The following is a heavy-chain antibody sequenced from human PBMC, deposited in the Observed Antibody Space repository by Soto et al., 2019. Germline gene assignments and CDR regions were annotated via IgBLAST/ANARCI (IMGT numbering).Heavy chain of an antibody. CDR3: VAYSSGYFPDY. D-gene: IGHD3-22*01. CDR1: GGSISSGGYY. CDR2: TYSSGTI. V-gene: IGHV4-31*03. J-gene: IGHJ4*02. Sequence: SETLSLTCTVSGGSISSGGYYWTWIRQHPGKGLEWIGNTYSSGTIYYNPSLKSRVSISVDTSKDQLSLKVNSVSAADTAVYYCVAYSSGYFPDYWGQGTLVTVSS.